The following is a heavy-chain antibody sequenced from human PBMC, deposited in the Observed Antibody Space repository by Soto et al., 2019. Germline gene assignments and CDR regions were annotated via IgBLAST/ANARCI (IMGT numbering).Heavy chain of an antibody. D-gene: IGHD2-2*01. CDR2: IYYTGST. V-gene: IGHV4-59*08. J-gene: IGHJ4*02. CDR3: ARKYRDYFDY. Sequence: SETLSLTCTVSGGSISSYYWSWIRQAPGKGLEWIANIYYTGSTTYNPSLKSRVTISVDTSKNQFSLKLTSVTATDTAVYYCARKYRDYFDYWGQGALVTVSS. CDR1: GGSISSYY.